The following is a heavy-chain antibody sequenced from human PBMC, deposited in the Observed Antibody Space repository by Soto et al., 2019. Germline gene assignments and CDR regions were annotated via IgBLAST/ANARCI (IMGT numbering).Heavy chain of an antibody. V-gene: IGHV3-30-3*01. CDR1: GFTFSSYV. J-gene: IGHJ6*02. CDR3: ARDRLRYNWNDFPYYYYGMDV. Sequence: QVQLVESGGGVVQPGRSLRLSCAASGFTFSSYVMHWVRQAPGKGLEWVAVISYDGSNKYYADSVKGRFTISRDNSKNTLYLQMNSLRAEDTAVYYCARDRLRYNWNDFPYYYYGMDVWDQGTTVTVSS. D-gene: IGHD1-1*01. CDR2: ISYDGSNK.